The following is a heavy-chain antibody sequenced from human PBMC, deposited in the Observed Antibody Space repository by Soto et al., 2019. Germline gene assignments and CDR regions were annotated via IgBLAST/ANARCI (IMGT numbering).Heavy chain of an antibody. J-gene: IGHJ4*02. Sequence: SETLSLTCTVSGGSIYRSGYYWGWIRQPPGRGLEWIGNIDYNGITYSNPSLKSRVTISRDTSKNQFSLKLTSVTAADTALYYCGKVLVGATGHTDSDSWGPGTLVTVSS. D-gene: IGHD2-15*01. CDR2: IDYNGIT. V-gene: IGHV4-39*01. CDR3: GKVLVGATGHTDSDS. CDR1: GGSIYRSGYY.